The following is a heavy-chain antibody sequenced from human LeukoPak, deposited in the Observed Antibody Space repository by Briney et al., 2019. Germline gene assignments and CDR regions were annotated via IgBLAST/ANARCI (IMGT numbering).Heavy chain of an antibody. D-gene: IGHD6-13*01. CDR2: IFCSGSA. CDR3: ARDPPDSSRDSN. V-gene: IGHV4-39*07. CDR1: DGSISSSSYY. J-gene: IGHJ1*01. Sequence: PSETLSLTCTVSDGSISSSSYYWGWIRQPPGQGLEWIGIIFCSGSAYYNPSLKSRVTISVDTSKNQFSLKLSSVTAADTAVYYCARDPPDSSRDSNWGQGTLVTVSS.